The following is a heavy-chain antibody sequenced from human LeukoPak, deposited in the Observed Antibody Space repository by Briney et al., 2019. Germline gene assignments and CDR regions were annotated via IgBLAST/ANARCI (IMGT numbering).Heavy chain of an antibody. CDR1: GGSISSYY. V-gene: IGHV4-59*12. J-gene: IGHJ6*02. D-gene: IGHD4-11*01. CDR2: IYYSGST. CDR3: ARVYSYYYYGMDV. Sequence: PSETLSLTCTVSGGSISSYYWSWIRQPPGKGLEWIGHIYYSGSTNYNPSLKSRVTISVDTSKNQFSLKLSSVTAADTAVYYCARVYSYYYYGMDVWGQGTTVTVSS.